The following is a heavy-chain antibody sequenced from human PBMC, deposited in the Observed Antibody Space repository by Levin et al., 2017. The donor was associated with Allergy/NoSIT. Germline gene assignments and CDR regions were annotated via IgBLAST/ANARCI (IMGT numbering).Heavy chain of an antibody. D-gene: IGHD2/OR15-2a*01. Sequence: SETLSLTCTVSGGSISNRSYGWAWIRQSPVRGLEWIGTIYYSGTTYYNPTLKSRVTISLDTSKNQFSLNLSSVTAADAAVYYCARRAQNVNSWSFDYWGQGTLVTVAS. J-gene: IGHJ4*02. CDR1: GGSISNRSYG. V-gene: IGHV4-39*01. CDR3: ARRAQNVNSWSFDY. CDR2: IYYSGTT.